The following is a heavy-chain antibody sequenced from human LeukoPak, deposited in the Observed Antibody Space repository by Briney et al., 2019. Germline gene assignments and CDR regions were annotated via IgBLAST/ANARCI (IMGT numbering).Heavy chain of an antibody. Sequence: SETLSLTCTVSGGSLSSGSYYWSWIRQPAGKGLEWIGRIYTSGSTNHNPSLKSRVTISVDTSKNQFSLKLSSVTAADTAVYYCAREWSSGWSRRDDAFDIWGQGTMVTVSS. CDR3: AREWSSGWSRRDDAFDI. CDR2: IYTSGST. CDR1: GGSLSSGSYY. V-gene: IGHV4-61*02. J-gene: IGHJ3*02. D-gene: IGHD6-19*01.